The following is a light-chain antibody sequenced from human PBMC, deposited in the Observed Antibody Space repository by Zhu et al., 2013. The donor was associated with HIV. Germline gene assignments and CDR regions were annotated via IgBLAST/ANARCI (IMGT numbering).Light chain of an antibody. CDR3: QKYNSAPLT. V-gene: IGKV1-13*02. Sequence: AIHLTQSPSSLSASVGDRVTITCRASQGISSALAWYQQRAGKPPKLLIFDASSLENGVPSRFSGNGSGTDFTLTISSLQPEDVATYYCQKYNSAPLTFGGGTKVEIK. CDR1: QGISSA. CDR2: DAS. J-gene: IGKJ4*01.